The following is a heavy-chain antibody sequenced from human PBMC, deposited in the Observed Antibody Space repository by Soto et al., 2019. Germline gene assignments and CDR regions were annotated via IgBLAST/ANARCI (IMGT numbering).Heavy chain of an antibody. CDR1: GYTFTSYG. CDR2: ISACNGNT. CDR3: GRDAVVSGERCY. D-gene: IGHD2-15*01. V-gene: IGHV1-18*01. Sequence: QVQLVQSGAEVKQPGASVKVSCKASGYTFTSYGISWVRQAPGQGLEGMGWISACNGNTNYAQKLQGRVTMTTDTSTRTADMELRSLRSDDTAVYYCGRDAVVSGERCYWGQGTLVTDST. J-gene: IGHJ4*02.